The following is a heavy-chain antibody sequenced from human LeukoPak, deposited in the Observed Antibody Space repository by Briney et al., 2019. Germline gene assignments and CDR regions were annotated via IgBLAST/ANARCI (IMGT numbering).Heavy chain of an antibody. CDR3: AKDGRTVTTGDY. J-gene: IGHJ4*02. CDR2: SIGMGGST. D-gene: IGHD4-17*01. CDR1: GSTASGDL. V-gene: IGHV3-23*01. Sequence: GSTASGDLVGWGSNAQGKGQDWISASIGMGGSTYDADSVKGRFTISRDNSKNTLYLQVNTLRAEDTAVYYCAKDGRTVTTGDYWGQGTLVTVSS.